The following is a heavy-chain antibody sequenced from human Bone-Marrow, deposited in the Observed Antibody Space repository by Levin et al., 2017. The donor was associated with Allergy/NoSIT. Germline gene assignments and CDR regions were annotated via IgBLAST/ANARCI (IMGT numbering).Heavy chain of an antibody. V-gene: IGHV3-74*01. CDR1: GFTFSTYR. J-gene: IGHJ2*01. Sequence: PGGSLRLSCAASGFTFSTYRMHWVRQAPGKGLVWVSRIERDESSTNDVDSVRGRFTISRDNAKNTVYLQMNSLRAEDTAVYYCARDRATNGHGSYFDLWGRGTLVTVSS. CDR3: ARDRATNGHGSYFDL. D-gene: IGHD6-25*01. CDR2: IERDESST.